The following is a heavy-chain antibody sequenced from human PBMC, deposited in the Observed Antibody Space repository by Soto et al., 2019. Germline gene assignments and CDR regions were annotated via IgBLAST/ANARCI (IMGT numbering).Heavy chain of an antibody. CDR1: GFRFRDYT. CDR2: ILSNYNT. V-gene: IGHV3-23*05. D-gene: IGHD2-8*01. J-gene: IGHJ4*02. Sequence: GGSLRLSCAASGFRFRDYTMSWVRQAPGKVLESISVILSNYNTYYTDSVRGRFTIPRDSSKNMLYLEMNSLRAEDTAVYYCAKRVNGYFDYWGQGALVTVSS. CDR3: AKRVNGYFDY.